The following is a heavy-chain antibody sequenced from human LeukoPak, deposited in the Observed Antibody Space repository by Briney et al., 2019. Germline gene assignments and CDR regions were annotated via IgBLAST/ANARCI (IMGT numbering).Heavy chain of an antibody. J-gene: IGHJ4*02. CDR2: IYYSGTT. Sequence: SETLSLTCTVSGGSISSYYWTWIRQPPGKGLEWIGYIYYSGTTNYNPSLKSRVTISVDTSKNQFSLKVSSVTAADTAMYYCARTWGAWKYDYWGQGTLVTVSS. V-gene: IGHV4-59*01. CDR1: GGSISSYY. CDR3: ARTWGAWKYDY. D-gene: IGHD3-16*01.